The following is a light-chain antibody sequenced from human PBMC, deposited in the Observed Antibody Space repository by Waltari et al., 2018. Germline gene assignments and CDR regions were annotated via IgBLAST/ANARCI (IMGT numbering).Light chain of an antibody. CDR1: QNVLYSSNNRNY. J-gene: IGKJ1*01. Sequence: DIVMTQSPDSLAVSLGARATITCTSSQNVLYSSNNRNYLAWYQQRPGQPPKLLIYWASTRESGVPDRFSGSGSGTDFTLTISSLQAEDVAVYYCQQYYSSPWAFGQGTKVEI. CDR2: WAS. V-gene: IGKV4-1*01. CDR3: QQYYSSPWA.